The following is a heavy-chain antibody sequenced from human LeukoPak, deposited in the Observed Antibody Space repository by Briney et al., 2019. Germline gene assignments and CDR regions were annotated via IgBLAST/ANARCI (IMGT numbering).Heavy chain of an antibody. V-gene: IGHV3-11*01. CDR1: GFTFSDYY. Sequence: GGSLRLSCAASGFTFSDYYMSWIRQAPGKGLEWISYISSSCSTIYYADSVKGRFTISRDNAKNSLYLQMNSLRAENTAVYYRAREDGPYYYGMDVWGQGTTVTVSS. CDR2: ISSSCSTI. CDR3: AREDGPYYYGMDV. J-gene: IGHJ6*02. D-gene: IGHD4-17*01.